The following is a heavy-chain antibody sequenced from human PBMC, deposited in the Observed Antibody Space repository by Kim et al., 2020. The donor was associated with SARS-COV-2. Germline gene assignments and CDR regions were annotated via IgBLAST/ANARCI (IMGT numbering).Heavy chain of an antibody. V-gene: IGHV4-39*07. CDR1: GVSLSSSDDY. CDR2: IYARGSG. Sequence: SETLSLTCTVSGVSLSSSDDYWGWIRQSPGKGLEWIGSIYARGSGYYNPSLKSRVTISVDKSKNQFSLKLTAVTAADTAVYSCARGFWGNTWFDTWGQGTLVNVSS. J-gene: IGHJ5*02. CDR3: ARGFWGNTWFDT. D-gene: IGHD3-16*01.